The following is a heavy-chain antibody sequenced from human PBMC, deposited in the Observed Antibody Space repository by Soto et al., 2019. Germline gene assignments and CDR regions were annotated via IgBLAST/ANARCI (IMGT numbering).Heavy chain of an antibody. Sequence: SETLSLTCTVSGGSISSYYWSWIRQPPGKGLEWIGYIYYSGSTNYNPSLKSRVTISVDTSKNQFSLKLSSVTAADTAVYYCGRDFGRLDYWGQGTRVTVSS. CDR1: GGSISSYY. CDR3: GRDFGRLDY. D-gene: IGHD3-10*01. CDR2: IYYSGST. J-gene: IGHJ4*02. V-gene: IGHV4-59*01.